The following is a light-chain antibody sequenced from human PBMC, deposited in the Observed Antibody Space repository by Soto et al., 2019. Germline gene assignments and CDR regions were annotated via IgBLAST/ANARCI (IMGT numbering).Light chain of an antibody. J-gene: IGKJ1*01. Sequence: DIQMTQSPSTLSASVGDRVTITCRASQSIRSWLAWYQQKPGKAPQLLIYQASTLESGVPSRFSGSGSGREFTLTISSLQPDDSATYYCRQYNSYWTFGQGTKVEIK. CDR2: QAS. V-gene: IGKV1-5*03. CDR3: RQYNSYWT. CDR1: QSIRSW.